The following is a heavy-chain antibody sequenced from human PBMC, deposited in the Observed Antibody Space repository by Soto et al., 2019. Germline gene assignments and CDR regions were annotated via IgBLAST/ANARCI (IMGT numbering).Heavy chain of an antibody. D-gene: IGHD3-10*01. V-gene: IGHV1-69*13. CDR2: IIPIFGTA. CDR3: ARDRRGTGVYYYYGMDV. J-gene: IGHJ6*02. Sequence: SVKVSCKASGGTFSSYAISWVRQAPGQGLEWMGGIIPIFGTANYAQKFQGRVTITADESTSTAYMELSSLRSEDTAVYYCARDRRGTGVYYYYGMDVWGQGTTVTVSS. CDR1: GGTFSSYA.